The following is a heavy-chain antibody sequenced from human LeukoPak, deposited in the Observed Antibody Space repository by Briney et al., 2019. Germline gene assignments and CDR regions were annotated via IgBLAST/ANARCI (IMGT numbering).Heavy chain of an antibody. CDR2: ISYDGSNK. D-gene: IGHD6-19*01. CDR3: AKRITVVARDAFDI. J-gene: IGHJ3*02. V-gene: IGHV3-30-3*02. CDR1: GFTFSSYV. Sequence: GRSLRLSCAASGFTFSSYVMHWVRQAPGKGLEWVAVISYDGSNKYYADSVKGRFTISRDNSKNTLYLQMNSLGAEDTAVYYCAKRITVVARDAFDIWGQGTMVTVSS.